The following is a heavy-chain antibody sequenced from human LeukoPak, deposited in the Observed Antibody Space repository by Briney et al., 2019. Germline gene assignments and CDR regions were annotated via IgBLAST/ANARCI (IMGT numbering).Heavy chain of an antibody. D-gene: IGHD3-10*01. V-gene: IGHV3-7*01. J-gene: IGHJ4*02. CDR3: ARDFGDKNDWYHDY. CDR1: GFTFSSYW. Sequence: PGGSLRLSCAASGFTFSSYWMSWDRQAPGKGLEWVADIKQDGSKEYYVDSVRGRFTISRDNAKNSLYLQMNSLRAEDTAVYYCARDFGDKNDWYHDYWGQGTLVTVSS. CDR2: IKQDGSKE.